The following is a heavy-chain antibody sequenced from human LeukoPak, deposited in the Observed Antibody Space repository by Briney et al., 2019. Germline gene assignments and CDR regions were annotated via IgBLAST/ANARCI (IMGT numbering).Heavy chain of an antibody. CDR3: ARGRDYYYMDV. CDR2: INQDESEK. CDR1: GFTFSTYW. V-gene: IGHV3-7*01. J-gene: IGHJ6*03. D-gene: IGHD3-10*01. Sequence: PGGSLRLSCAASGFTFSTYWMGWVRQTPGKGLEWVANINQDESEKKYVDSVKGRFTISRDNARNSLSLQMNSLRAEDTAVYYCARGRDYYYMDVRGKGTTVTVSS.